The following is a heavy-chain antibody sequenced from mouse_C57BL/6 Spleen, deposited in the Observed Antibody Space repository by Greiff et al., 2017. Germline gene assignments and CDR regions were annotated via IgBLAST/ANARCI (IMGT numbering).Heavy chain of an antibody. CDR3: ARSSVLYAMDY. Sequence: QVQLQQPGAELVKPGASVKLSCKASGYTFTSYWMHWVKQRPGQGLEWIGMIHPNSGSTNYNEKFKSKATLTVAKSSSTAYMQLSSLTSEDSAVYYCARSSVLYAMDYWCQGTSVTVSS. J-gene: IGHJ4*01. CDR1: GYTFTSYW. V-gene: IGHV1-64*01. CDR2: IHPNSGST. D-gene: IGHD3-2*02.